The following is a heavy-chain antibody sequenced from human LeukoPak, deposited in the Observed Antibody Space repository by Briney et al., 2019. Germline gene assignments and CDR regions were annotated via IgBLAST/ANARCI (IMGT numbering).Heavy chain of an antibody. CDR2: IYYSGTT. Sequence: SETLSLTCTVSGGSISSKSYYWAWIRQPPGKGLEWIATIYYSGTTFYNPSLESRVTISVDTSKNQFSLKLSSVTAADTAVYYCASFGRRDGYNPYYFDYWGQGSLVTVSS. CDR3: ASFGRRDGYNPYYFDY. D-gene: IGHD5-24*01. CDR1: GGSISSKSYY. V-gene: IGHV4-39*01. J-gene: IGHJ4*02.